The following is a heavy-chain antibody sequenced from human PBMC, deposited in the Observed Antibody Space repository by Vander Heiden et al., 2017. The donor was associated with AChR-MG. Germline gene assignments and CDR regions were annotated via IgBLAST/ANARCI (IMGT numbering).Heavy chain of an antibody. V-gene: IGHV1-8*01. J-gene: IGHJ4*02. D-gene: IGHD2-15*01. CDR1: GYTFTSHD. CDR2: MNPNSGNT. Sequence: QVQLVQSGAEVKKPGASVKVSCKASGYTFTSHDINWVRQATGQGLEWMGYMNPNSGNTGYAQKFQGRVTMTRNTSIGTAYMELSSLTSDDTAIYYCAISNPLYSPAPLNYWGQGALVTVSS. CDR3: AISNPLYSPAPLNY.